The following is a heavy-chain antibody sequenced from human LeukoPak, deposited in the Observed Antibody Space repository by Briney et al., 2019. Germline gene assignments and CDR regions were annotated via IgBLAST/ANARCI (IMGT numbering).Heavy chain of an antibody. CDR2: IIPIFGTA. CDR1: GGTFSSYA. Sequence: GASVKVPCKASGGTFSSYAISWVRQAPGQGLEWMGGIIPIFGTANYAQKFQGRVTITADESTSTAYMELSSLRSEDTAVYYCARELYGGHAFDIWGQGTMVTVSS. J-gene: IGHJ3*02. V-gene: IGHV1-69*13. CDR3: ARELYGGHAFDI. D-gene: IGHD4-23*01.